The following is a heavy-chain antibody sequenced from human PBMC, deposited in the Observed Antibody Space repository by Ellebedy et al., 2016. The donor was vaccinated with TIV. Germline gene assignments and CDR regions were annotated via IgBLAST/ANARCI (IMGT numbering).Heavy chain of an antibody. J-gene: IGHJ5*02. CDR3: ARGGILWFGTREFDP. D-gene: IGHD3-10*01. CDR1: GGSISSSGYY. V-gene: IGHV4-31*03. CDR2: IYYSGST. Sequence: SETLSLXXTVSGGSISSSGYYWSWIRQHPGKGLEWIGYIYYSGSTYYNPSLKSRVTISVDTSKNQFSLNLSSVTAADTAVYYCARGGILWFGTREFDPWGQGTLVTVSS.